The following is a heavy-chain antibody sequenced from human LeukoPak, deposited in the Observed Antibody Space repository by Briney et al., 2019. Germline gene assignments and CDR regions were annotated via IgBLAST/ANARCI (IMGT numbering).Heavy chain of an antibody. CDR1: GYSFTSYW. Sequence: GESLQISCQGSGYSFTSYWIGWVRQMPGKGLEWMGIIYPGDSDTRYSPSFQGQVTISADKSISTAYLQWSSLKASDIAMYYCARRRGYSYGPFDYWGQGTLVTVSS. CDR2: IYPGDSDT. V-gene: IGHV5-51*01. J-gene: IGHJ4*02. D-gene: IGHD5-18*01. CDR3: ARRRGYSYGPFDY.